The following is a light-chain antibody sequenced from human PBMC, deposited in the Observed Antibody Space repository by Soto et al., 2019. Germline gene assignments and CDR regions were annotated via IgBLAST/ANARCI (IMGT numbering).Light chain of an antibody. V-gene: IGKV1-39*01. CDR3: HQSYDIPT. CDR1: QNINSY. J-gene: IGKJ5*01. Sequence: DIQMTQSPSSLSASVGDRVTITGRARQNINSYLNWYQQKPGKAPKLLIYAASSLQSGVPSRFSGSGSGTDFTLTVSSLQPEDFATYYCHQSYDIPTFGQGTRLEIK. CDR2: AAS.